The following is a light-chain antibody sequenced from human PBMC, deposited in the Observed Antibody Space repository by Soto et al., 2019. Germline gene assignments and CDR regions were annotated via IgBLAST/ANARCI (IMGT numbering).Light chain of an antibody. Sequence: QTVVTQEPSFSVSPGGTVTLTCGLSSGSVSTSYYPSWYQQTPGQAPRTLIYSTNTRSSGVPERFSGSILGNKAALTITGAQADDESDYYCVLYMGSGTPYVFGTGTKVTVL. CDR3: VLYMGSGTPYV. J-gene: IGLJ1*01. V-gene: IGLV8-61*01. CDR2: STN. CDR1: SGSVSTSYY.